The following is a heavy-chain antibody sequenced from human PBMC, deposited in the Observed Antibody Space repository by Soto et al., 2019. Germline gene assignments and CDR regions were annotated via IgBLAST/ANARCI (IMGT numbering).Heavy chain of an antibody. CDR3: ARVKGAGRRFDY. J-gene: IGHJ4*02. V-gene: IGHV4-59*01. D-gene: IGHD6-19*01. Sequence: SETLSLTCTVSGGSISSYYWSWIRQPPGKGLEWIGSIYYSGSTNYNPSLKSRVTISVDTSKNQFSLKLSSVTAADTAVYYCARVKGAGRRFDYWGQGTLVTVSS. CDR1: GGSISSYY. CDR2: IYYSGST.